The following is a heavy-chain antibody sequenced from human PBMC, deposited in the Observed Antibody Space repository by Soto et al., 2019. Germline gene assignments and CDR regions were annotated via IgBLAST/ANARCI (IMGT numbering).Heavy chain of an antibody. CDR1: GFTFSSYW. J-gene: IGHJ3*02. Sequence: GGSLRLSCAASGFTFSSYWMSWVRQAPGKGLEWVANIKQDGSEKDYVDSVKGRFTVSRDNAKNSLYLQMNSLRAEDTALYYCAKELYCSSTSCYDAFDIWGQGTMVTVSS. D-gene: IGHD2-2*01. CDR3: AKELYCSSTSCYDAFDI. V-gene: IGHV3-7*03. CDR2: IKQDGSEK.